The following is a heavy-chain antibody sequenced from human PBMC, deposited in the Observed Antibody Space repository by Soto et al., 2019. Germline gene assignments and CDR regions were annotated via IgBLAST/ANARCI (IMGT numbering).Heavy chain of an antibody. Sequence: EVQLVESGGGLVQPGRSLRLSCAASGFTFDDYAMHWVRQAPGKGLEWVSGISWNSGSIGYADSVKGRFTISRDNAKNSLYLQMNSLRAEDTALYYCAKGDDYGDYPTQCDYWGQGNLVTVSS. D-gene: IGHD4-17*01. CDR3: AKGDDYGDYPTQCDY. CDR2: ISWNSGSI. J-gene: IGHJ4*02. CDR1: GFTFDDYA. V-gene: IGHV3-9*01.